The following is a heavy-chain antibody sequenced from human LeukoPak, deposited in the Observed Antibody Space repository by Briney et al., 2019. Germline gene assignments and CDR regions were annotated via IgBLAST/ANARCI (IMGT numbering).Heavy chain of an antibody. D-gene: IGHD3-3*01. Sequence: SETLSLTCTVSGGSISSYYWSWIRQPPGKGLEWIGYIYYSGSTNYNPSLKSRVTISVDTSKNQFSLKLSSVTAADTAVYYCARHRVDFWSGPYYFDYWGQGTLVTVSS. V-gene: IGHV4-59*08. CDR3: ARHRVDFWSGPYYFDY. CDR2: IYYSGST. J-gene: IGHJ4*02. CDR1: GGSISSYY.